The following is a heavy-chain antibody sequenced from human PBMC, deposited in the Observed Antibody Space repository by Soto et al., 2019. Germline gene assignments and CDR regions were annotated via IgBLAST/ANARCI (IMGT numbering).Heavy chain of an antibody. CDR1: GGSLSRYA. CDR2: IIPIFGTA. Sequence: GASGKGSWQDPGGSLSRYAISWGGQAPGQRAEWMGGIIPIFGTADNAQKFQGRVTITADESTTTAYMELSSLTSEDTAVYFCARDKDRVQLGGNYYYVMDVWGQGTSVTVSS. CDR3: ARDKDRVQLGGNYYYVMDV. V-gene: IGHV1-69*13. D-gene: IGHD1-1*01. J-gene: IGHJ6*02.